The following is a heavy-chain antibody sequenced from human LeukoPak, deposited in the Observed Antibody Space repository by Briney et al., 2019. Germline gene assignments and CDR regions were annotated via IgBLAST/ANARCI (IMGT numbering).Heavy chain of an antibody. Sequence: PSETLSLTCTVSGGSISTYYWSWIRRPPGKGLEWIGNIYYSGSTYYNESLKSRVTISIDTSKNQFSLKLNSVTAADTAMYYCAKSGGYGLIDYWGQGTLVTVSS. D-gene: IGHD1-26*01. V-gene: IGHV4-59*04. J-gene: IGHJ4*02. CDR3: AKSGGYGLIDY. CDR2: IYYSGST. CDR1: GGSISTYY.